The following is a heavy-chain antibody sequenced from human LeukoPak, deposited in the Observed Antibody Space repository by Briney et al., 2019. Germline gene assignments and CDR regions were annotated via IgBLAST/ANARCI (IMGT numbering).Heavy chain of an antibody. CDR2: IYYSGST. Sequence: SETLSLTCTVSGGSISSYYWSWIRQPPGKGLEWIGYIYYSGSTNYNPSLKSRVTISVDTSKNQFSLKLSSVTAADTAVYYCARDPEARYSSGWHFDYWGQGTLSPSPQ. CDR3: ARDPEARYSSGWHFDY. V-gene: IGHV4-59*12. CDR1: GGSISSYY. J-gene: IGHJ4*02. D-gene: IGHD6-19*01.